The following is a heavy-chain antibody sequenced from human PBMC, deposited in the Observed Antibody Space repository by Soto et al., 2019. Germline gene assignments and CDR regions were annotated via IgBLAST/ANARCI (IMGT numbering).Heavy chain of an antibody. D-gene: IGHD1-7*01. J-gene: IGHJ6*02. CDR2: IIPIFGTA. Sequence: QVQLVQSGAEVKKPGSSVKVSCKASGGTFSSYAISWVRQAPGQGLDWMGGIIPIFGTANYAQKFQGRVTINADESTSTAYTELSSLRSEDKAVYYCASKMGVTGTYDHYYGMDVWGQGTTVTVSS. V-gene: IGHV1-69*12. CDR3: ASKMGVTGTYDHYYGMDV. CDR1: GGTFSSYA.